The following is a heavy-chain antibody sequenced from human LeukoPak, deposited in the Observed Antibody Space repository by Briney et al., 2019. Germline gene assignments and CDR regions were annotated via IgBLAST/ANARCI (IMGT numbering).Heavy chain of an antibody. CDR1: GYTFSTYG. V-gene: IGHV3-23*01. CDR3: AKLRVGGLRGGTFDY. J-gene: IGHJ4*02. Sequence: GGSLRLSCAASGYTFSTYGMSWVRQAPGKGLEWVSGISGSGRSTYYADSVKGRFNISRDNSKSTLYLQMNSLRAEDTAVYYCAKLRVGGLRGGTFDYWGQGTLVTVSS. D-gene: IGHD3-16*01. CDR2: ISGSGRST.